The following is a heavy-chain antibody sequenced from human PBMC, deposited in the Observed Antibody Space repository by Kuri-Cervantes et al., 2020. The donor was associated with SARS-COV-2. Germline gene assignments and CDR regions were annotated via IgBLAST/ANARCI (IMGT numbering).Heavy chain of an antibody. J-gene: IGHJ4*02. CDR1: GFTFSSYS. V-gene: IGHV3-21*01. CDR3: ARMYNWXYDYLDDY. D-gene: IGHD1-20*01. CDR2: ISSSSSYI. Sequence: GESLKIXXAAXGFTFSSYSMNWVRQAPGKGLEWVXSISSSSSYIYYADSVKGRFAISRDNAXXSLYLQMNSLRAEDTAVYYCARMYNWXYDYLDDYWGQGTLVTVSS.